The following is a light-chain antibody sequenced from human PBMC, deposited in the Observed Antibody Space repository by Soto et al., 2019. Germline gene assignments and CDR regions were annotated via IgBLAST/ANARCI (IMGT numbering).Light chain of an antibody. V-gene: IGLV3-21*02. CDR1: NIGSKS. J-gene: IGLJ2*01. Sequence: SYELTQPPSVSVAPGQTARITCGGNNIGSKSVHWYQQKPGQAPVLVVYDDSDRPSGIPERFSGSNSGNTATLTISRVEAGDVADYYCQVWDSSSDLRVVFGGGTKLTVL. CDR2: DDS. CDR3: QVWDSSSDLRVV.